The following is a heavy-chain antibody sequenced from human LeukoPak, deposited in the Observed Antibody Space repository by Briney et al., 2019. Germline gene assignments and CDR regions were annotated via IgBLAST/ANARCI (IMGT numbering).Heavy chain of an antibody. D-gene: IGHD3-22*01. V-gene: IGHV4-39*07. CDR1: GGSISSSSYY. CDR3: ARERPPHYYDSSGYWGFYYFDY. J-gene: IGHJ4*02. CDR2: IYYSGST. Sequence: SETLSLTCTVSGGSISSSSYYWGWIRQPPGKGLEWIGSIYYSGSTNYNPSLKSRVTISVDTSKNQFSLKLSSVTAADTAVYYCARERPPHYYDSSGYWGFYYFDYWGQGTLVTVSS.